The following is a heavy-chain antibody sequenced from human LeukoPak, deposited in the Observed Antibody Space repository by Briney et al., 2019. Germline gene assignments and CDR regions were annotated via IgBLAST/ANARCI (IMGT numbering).Heavy chain of an antibody. J-gene: IGHJ6*03. CDR3: ARGAGVLLWFGELLDYYYMDV. D-gene: IGHD3-10*01. Sequence: PGGFLRLSCTVSGLTFKNSGMHWVRQAPGKGLEWVANIKQDGSEKYYVDSVKGRFTISRDNAKNSLYLQMNSLRAEDTAVYYCARGAGVLLWFGELLDYYYMDVWGKGTTVTVSS. CDR1: GLTFKNSG. CDR2: IKQDGSEK. V-gene: IGHV3-7*01.